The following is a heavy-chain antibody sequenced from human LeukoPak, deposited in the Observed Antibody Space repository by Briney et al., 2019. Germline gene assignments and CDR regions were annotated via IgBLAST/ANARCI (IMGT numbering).Heavy chain of an antibody. V-gene: IGHV3-30*02. CDR1: GFTFSSYG. CDR2: IRYDGSNK. Sequence: PGGSLRLSCAASGFTFSSYGMHWVRQAPGKGLEWVAFIRYDGSNKYYADSVKGRFTISRENSKNTLYLQMNSLRAEATAVYYCAKDRGIAAAADYWGQGTLVTVSS. J-gene: IGHJ4*02. D-gene: IGHD6-13*01. CDR3: AKDRGIAAAADY.